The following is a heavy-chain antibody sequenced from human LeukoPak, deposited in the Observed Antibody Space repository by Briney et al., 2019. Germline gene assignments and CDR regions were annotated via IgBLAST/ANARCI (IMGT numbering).Heavy chain of an antibody. V-gene: IGHV3-23*01. CDR3: AKDQDYGDYVFDY. CDR1: GLTFSSYA. CDR2: ISGSGGST. Sequence: GGSLRLSCAASGLTFSSYAMSWVRQAPGKGLEWVSAISGSGGSTYYADSVKGRFTISRDNSKNTLYLQMNSLRAEDTAVYYCAKDQDYGDYVFDYWGQGTLDTVSS. J-gene: IGHJ4*02. D-gene: IGHD4-17*01.